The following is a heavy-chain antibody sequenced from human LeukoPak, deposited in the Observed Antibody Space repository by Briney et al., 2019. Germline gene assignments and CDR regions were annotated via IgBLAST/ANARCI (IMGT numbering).Heavy chain of an antibody. CDR3: ARHGNYYDSSGPADY. CDR2: INSDGIST. V-gene: IGHV3-74*01. Sequence: GGSLRLSCAASRFTFSRYWMHWVRQAPGKGLVWVSRINSDGISTSYADSVKGRFTISRDNAKNTLYLQMNSLRAEDTAVYYCARHGNYYDSSGPADYWGQGTLVTVSS. CDR1: RFTFSRYW. D-gene: IGHD3-22*01. J-gene: IGHJ4*02.